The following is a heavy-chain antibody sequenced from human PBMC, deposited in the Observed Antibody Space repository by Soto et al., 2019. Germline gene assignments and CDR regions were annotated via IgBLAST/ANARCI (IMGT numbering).Heavy chain of an antibody. CDR2: IVPVLGLV. D-gene: IGHD6-19*01. CDR3: ARGVAVVPAPDTALHWFDT. J-gene: IGHJ5*02. V-gene: IGHV1-69*02. CDR1: GGTFSTYS. Sequence: QVQLVQSGAEVKKPGSSVKVSCKASGGTFSTYSVGWVRQAPGQGLEWMGRIVPVLGLVDYAQKFQRRVMLSADKSTGEASLELNSLSSGDPAVYYCARGVAVVPAPDTALHWFDTWGQGTLVAVSS.